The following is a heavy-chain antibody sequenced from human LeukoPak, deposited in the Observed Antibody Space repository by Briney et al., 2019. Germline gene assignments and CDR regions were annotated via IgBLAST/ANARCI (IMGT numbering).Heavy chain of an antibody. CDR2: IKEDGSAK. CDR1: GLSFSSYW. D-gene: IGHD2-15*01. CDR3: ASDYDYFSGHNLDAYDI. J-gene: IGHJ3*02. Sequence: GGSLRLSCAASGLSFSSYWMTWVRQAPGKWLEWVANIKEDGSAKSYVDSVKGRFTISRDNAKNSLYLQMNSLRVEDTAVYYCASDYDYFSGHNLDAYDIWGQGTTVIVSS. V-gene: IGHV3-7*01.